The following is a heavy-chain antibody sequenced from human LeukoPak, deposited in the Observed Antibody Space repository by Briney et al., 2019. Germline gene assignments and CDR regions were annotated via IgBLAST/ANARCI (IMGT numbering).Heavy chain of an antibody. D-gene: IGHD3-10*01. CDR3: ARRRIIYYGSEQPPFDY. CDR2: INHSGST. Sequence: PSETLSLTCAVYGGSFSGYYWSWIRQPPGKGLEWIGEINHSGSTNYNPSLKSRVTISVGTSKNQFSLKLSSVTAADTAVYYCARRRIIYYGSEQPPFDYWGQGTLVTVSS. J-gene: IGHJ4*02. CDR1: GGSFSGYY. V-gene: IGHV4-34*01.